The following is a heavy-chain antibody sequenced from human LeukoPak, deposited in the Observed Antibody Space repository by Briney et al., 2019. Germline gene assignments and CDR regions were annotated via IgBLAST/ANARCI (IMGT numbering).Heavy chain of an antibody. CDR3: ARSVDYYYYMDV. V-gene: IGHV4-39*07. CDR1: GDSIISTSYY. J-gene: IGHJ6*03. CDR2: IYYSGDT. Sequence: PSETLSLTCTVSGDSIISTSYYWGWIRQPPGKGLEWIGSIYYSGDTYPSPSLKSRVTMSVDTSKNQFSLKLSSVTAADTAVYYCARSVDYYYYMDVWGKGTTVTVSS.